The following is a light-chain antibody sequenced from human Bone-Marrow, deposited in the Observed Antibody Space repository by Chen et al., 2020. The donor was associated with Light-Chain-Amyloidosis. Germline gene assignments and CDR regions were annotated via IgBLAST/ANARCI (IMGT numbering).Light chain of an antibody. V-gene: IGLV3-25*03. CDR1: DLPTKY. CDR2: RDT. Sequence: SYELTQPPSVSVSPGQTARIPCSGDDLPTKYAYWYQQKPGQAPVLVIHRDTERPSGISERFPGSSSGTTATLTIHGVQAEDEGDYHCQSADSSGTYEVIFGGGTKLTVL. J-gene: IGLJ2*01. CDR3: QSADSSGTYEVI.